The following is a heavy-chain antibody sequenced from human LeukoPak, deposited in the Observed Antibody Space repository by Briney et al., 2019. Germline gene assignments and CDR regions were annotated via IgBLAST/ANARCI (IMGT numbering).Heavy chain of an antibody. D-gene: IGHD6-13*01. CDR3: AREVAAAGTWNYFDY. CDR2: FYAGGSR. J-gene: IGHJ4*02. CDR1: GFSVSSNY. Sequence: QTGGSLRLSREASGFSVSSNYMSWVRQAPGKGLEWVSVFYAGGSRQYTDSVKGRFTISRDNAKNSLYLQMNSLRAEDTAVYYCAREVAAAGTWNYFDYWGQGTLVTVSS. V-gene: IGHV3-66*01.